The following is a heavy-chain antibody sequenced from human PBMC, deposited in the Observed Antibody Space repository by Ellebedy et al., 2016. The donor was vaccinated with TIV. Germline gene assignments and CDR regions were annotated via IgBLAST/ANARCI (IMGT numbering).Heavy chain of an antibody. J-gene: IGHJ4*01. CDR2: INQSGTT. CDR3: AREWVNRDLFNNDSNGINI. Sequence: MPSETLSLTCTVYGVPLSGYYWTWIRQYPGKGLEWIGEINQSGTTNYNPSLKSRVAISIDTSTREFSLRLTSVTAASTAVYYCAREWVNRDLFNNDSNGINIWGQGTRVTVSS. V-gene: IGHV4-34*01. CDR1: GVPLSGYY. D-gene: IGHD3-22*01.